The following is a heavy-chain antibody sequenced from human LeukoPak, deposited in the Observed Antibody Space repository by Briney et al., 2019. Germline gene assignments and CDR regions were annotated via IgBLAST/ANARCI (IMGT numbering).Heavy chain of an antibody. CDR1: GGSISGGGYY. CDR2: IYYSGST. Sequence: SETLSLTCTVSGGSISGGGYYWSWIRQHPGEGLEWIGYIYYSGSTYYNPSLKSRVTISIDRPKNQFSLQPTSVTAADPAVYYCARDEGYSADYWGQGTLVTVSS. D-gene: IGHD4-11*01. CDR3: ARDEGYSADY. V-gene: IGHV4-31*03. J-gene: IGHJ4*02.